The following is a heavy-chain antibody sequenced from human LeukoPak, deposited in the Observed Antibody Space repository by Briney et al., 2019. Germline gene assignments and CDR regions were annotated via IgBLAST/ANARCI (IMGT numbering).Heavy chain of an antibody. D-gene: IGHD4-17*01. CDR2: IYNTGTT. Sequence: PSETLSLTCTVSGGSTFGYYWSWSRQPPGKGLQWLGIIYNTGTTNYNPSLKSRVSISVDTSKNQFSLKLSSVTAADTAVYYCARTGSTVTMLYPFDHWGQGTLVTVSS. CDR3: ARTGSTVTMLYPFDH. CDR1: GGSTFGYY. V-gene: IGHV4-59*01. J-gene: IGHJ4*02.